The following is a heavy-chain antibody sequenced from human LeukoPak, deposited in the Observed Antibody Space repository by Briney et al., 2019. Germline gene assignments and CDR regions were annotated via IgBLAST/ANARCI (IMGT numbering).Heavy chain of an antibody. J-gene: IGHJ5*02. CDR3: ATYSSPALDL. CDR1: GFSFGDYY. Sequence: GGSLRLSCAASGFSFGDYYMSWIRQAPGKGLEWVSYISDSGDMIYYADSVKGRFTISRDNAKDSLYLQMNSLRADDTAVYYCATYSSPALDLWGQGTLVTVSS. V-gene: IGHV3-11*01. CDR2: ISDSGDMI. D-gene: IGHD6-13*01.